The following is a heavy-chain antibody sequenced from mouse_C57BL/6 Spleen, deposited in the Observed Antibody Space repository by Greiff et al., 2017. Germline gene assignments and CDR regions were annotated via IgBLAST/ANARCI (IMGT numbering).Heavy chain of an antibody. V-gene: IGHV1-82*01. CDR3: ARDYDYDCWYFDV. J-gene: IGHJ1*03. D-gene: IGHD2-4*01. Sequence: VQLQQSGPELVKPGASVKISCKASGYAFSSSWMNWVKQRPGKGLEWIGRIYPGDGDINYNGKFKGKAKLTAEKSSSTAYMQLISMTSEDSAVYFCARDYDYDCWYFDVWGTGTTVTVSS. CDR1: GYAFSSSW. CDR2: IYPGDGDI.